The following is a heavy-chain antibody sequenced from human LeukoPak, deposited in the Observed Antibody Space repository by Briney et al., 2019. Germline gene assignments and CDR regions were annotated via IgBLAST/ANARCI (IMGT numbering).Heavy chain of an antibody. D-gene: IGHD2-15*01. CDR3: AGARGTGSPGCSH. CDR2: TYYRSKWYN. J-gene: IGHJ4*02. Sequence: SQTLSLTCVISGDSVSSNSAVWNWIRQSPSRGLEWLGRTYYRSKWYNDYAVSVKSRITINPDTSKNQFSLQVNSVTPEDTAVYYCAGARGTGSPGCSHWGQGTLVIVSS. V-gene: IGHV6-1*01. CDR1: GDSVSSNSAV.